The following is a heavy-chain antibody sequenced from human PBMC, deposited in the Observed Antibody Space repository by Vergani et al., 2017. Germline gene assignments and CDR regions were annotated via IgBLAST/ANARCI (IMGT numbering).Heavy chain of an antibody. V-gene: IGHV1-46*03. CDR1: GYTFSNYY. CDR3: ARGDYGILTGYRY. D-gene: IGHD3-9*01. CDR2: INPSGGHT. Sequence: QVQVVQSGAEVKKSGASVKVSCTTSGYTFSNYYMHLVRQAPGQGLEWMGIINPSGGHTDYAQKFQGRVTMTRDTSTSTVYMELSRLRSEDTAIYYCARGDYGILTGYRYWGQGTLVTVSA. J-gene: IGHJ4*02.